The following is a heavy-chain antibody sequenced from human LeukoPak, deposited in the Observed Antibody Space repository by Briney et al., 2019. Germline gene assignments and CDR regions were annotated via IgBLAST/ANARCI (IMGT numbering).Heavy chain of an antibody. Sequence: SQTLSLTCTVSGGSSSSGDYYWSWIRQPPGKGLEWIGYIYYSGSTNYNPSLKSRVTISVDTSKNQFSLKLSSVTAADTAVYYCARGYSSSWSRGRYYYYYMDVWGKGTTVTVSS. CDR2: IYYSGST. D-gene: IGHD6-13*01. J-gene: IGHJ6*03. V-gene: IGHV4-61*08. CDR1: GGSSSSGDYY. CDR3: ARGYSSSWSRGRYYYYYMDV.